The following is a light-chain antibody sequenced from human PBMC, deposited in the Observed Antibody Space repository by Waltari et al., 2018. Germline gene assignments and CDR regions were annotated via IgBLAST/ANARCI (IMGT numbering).Light chain of an antibody. CDR1: PSVSSSY. J-gene: IGKJ2*01. CDR2: GAS. V-gene: IGKV3-20*01. Sequence: EVALTQSPGTLSSSPGARAPLSCRASPSVSSSYLAWYQQKPGQAPRLLIYGASTRATGIPDRFSGSGSGTDFTLTISRLEPEDFAVYYCQQYGSSPYTFGQGTKLEIK. CDR3: QQYGSSPYT.